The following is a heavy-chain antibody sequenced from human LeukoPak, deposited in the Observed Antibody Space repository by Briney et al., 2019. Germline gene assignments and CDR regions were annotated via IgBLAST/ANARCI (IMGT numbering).Heavy chain of an antibody. CDR1: GFTFSSYS. CDR2: ISSSSSTI. D-gene: IGHD3-10*01. CDR3: ARADRLLWFGELLHPHMDV. J-gene: IGHJ6*02. Sequence: GGSLGLSCAASGFTFSSYSMNWVRQAPGKGLEWVSYISSSSSTIYYADSVKGRFTISRDNAKNSLYLQMNSLRAEDTAVYYCARADRLLWFGELLHPHMDVWGQGTTVTVSS. V-gene: IGHV3-48*01.